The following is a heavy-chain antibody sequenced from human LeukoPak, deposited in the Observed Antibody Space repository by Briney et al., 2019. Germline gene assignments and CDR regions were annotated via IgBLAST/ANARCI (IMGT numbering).Heavy chain of an antibody. CDR2: ISGSGGST. J-gene: IGHJ4*02. Sequence: GGSLRLSCAASGFTFSSYAMGWVRQAPGKGLDWVSAISGSGGSTYYADSVKGRFTISRDNSKNTLYLQMNSLRAEATAVYYCAKLEKIGYCSSTSCRYFDYWGQGTLVTVSS. CDR3: AKLEKIGYCSSTSCRYFDY. D-gene: IGHD2-2*01. V-gene: IGHV3-23*01. CDR1: GFTFSSYA.